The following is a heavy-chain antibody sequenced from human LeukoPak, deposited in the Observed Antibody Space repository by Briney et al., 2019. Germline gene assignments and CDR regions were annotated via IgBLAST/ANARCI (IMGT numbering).Heavy chain of an antibody. V-gene: IGHV1-18*01. Sequence: ASVKVSCKASGYTFSNYGISCVRQTPGQGLEWLGWTSVSNGDTYYPQPFKGSVTITKDTSTNTFFLELRNLRYDATGVYFCARDAFSVVYSPCDHWGKGTLVTVTS. CDR2: TSVSNGDT. J-gene: IGHJ4*02. CDR3: ARDAFSVVYSPCDH. CDR1: GYTFSNYG. D-gene: IGHD2-8*02.